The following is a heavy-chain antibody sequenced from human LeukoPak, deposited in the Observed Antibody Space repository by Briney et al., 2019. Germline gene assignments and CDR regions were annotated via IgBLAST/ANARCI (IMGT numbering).Heavy chain of an antibody. CDR3: AKDHYSYGSGSYIDY. V-gene: IGHV3-23*01. J-gene: IGHJ4*02. CDR1: GFTFSSYA. D-gene: IGHD3-10*01. Sequence: GGSLRLSCAASGFTFSSYAMSWVRQAPGKGLEWVSAISGSGGSTYYADSVKGRFTISRDNSKTTLYLQMNSLRAEDTAVYYCAKDHYSYGSGSYIDYWGQGTLVTVSS. CDR2: ISGSGGST.